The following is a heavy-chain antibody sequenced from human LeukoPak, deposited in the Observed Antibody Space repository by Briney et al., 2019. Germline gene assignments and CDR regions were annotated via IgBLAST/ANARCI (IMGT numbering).Heavy chain of an antibody. CDR1: GGSISSYY. CDR2: IYTSGST. Sequence: SETLSLTCTVSGGSISSYYWSWIRQPPGKGLEWIGYIYTSGSTNYNPSLKSRVTISVDTSKSQFSLKLSSVTAADTAVYYCASGGSPASYYYYMDVWGKGTTVTVSS. J-gene: IGHJ6*03. CDR3: ASGGSPASYYYYMDV. V-gene: IGHV4-4*09. D-gene: IGHD1-26*01.